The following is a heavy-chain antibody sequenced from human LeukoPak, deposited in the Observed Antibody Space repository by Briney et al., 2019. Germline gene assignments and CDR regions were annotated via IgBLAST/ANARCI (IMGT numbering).Heavy chain of an antibody. Sequence: SGPTLVNPTQTLTLTCTFSGFSLSTSGVGVGWIRQPPGKALEWLALIYWDDDKRYSPSLKSRLTITKDTSKNQVVLTMTNMDPVDTATYYRAHQRDYCSSTSCYARLDYWGQGTLVTVSS. CDR2: IYWDDDK. CDR3: AHQRDYCSSTSCYARLDY. CDR1: GFSLSTSGVG. J-gene: IGHJ4*02. V-gene: IGHV2-5*02. D-gene: IGHD2-2*01.